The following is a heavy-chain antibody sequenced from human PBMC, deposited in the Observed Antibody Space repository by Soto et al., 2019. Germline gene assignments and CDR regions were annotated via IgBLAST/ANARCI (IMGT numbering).Heavy chain of an antibody. CDR3: ARQPLWFGKIVSFDP. CDR2: IYYSGST. V-gene: IGHV4-39*01. D-gene: IGHD3-10*01. CDR1: GGSISSSSYY. J-gene: IGHJ5*02. Sequence: PSXTLSLTCTVSGGSISSSSYYWGWIRQPPGKGLEWIGSIYYSGSTYYNPSLKSRVTISVETSKNQFSLKLSSVTAADTAVYYCARQPLWFGKIVSFDPWGQGTLVTVSS.